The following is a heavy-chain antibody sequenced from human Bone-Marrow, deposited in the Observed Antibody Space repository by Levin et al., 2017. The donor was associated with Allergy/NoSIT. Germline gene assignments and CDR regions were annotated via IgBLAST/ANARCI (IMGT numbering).Heavy chain of an antibody. CDR3: ARGPGGYLDAFDI. V-gene: IGHV3-11*01. CDR2: ISGSGSSM. Sequence: GGSLRLSCAASGFTLSNYYMSWIRQAPGKGLEWVSYISGSGSSMNYADSVKGRFTISRDNAKISQYLQMNSLKAEDTAVYYCARGPGGYLDAFDIWGQGTLVTVSS. D-gene: IGHD5-18*01. J-gene: IGHJ3*02. CDR1: GFTLSNYY.